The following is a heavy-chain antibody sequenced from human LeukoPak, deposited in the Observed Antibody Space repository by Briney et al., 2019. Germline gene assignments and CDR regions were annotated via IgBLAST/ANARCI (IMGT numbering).Heavy chain of an antibody. V-gene: IGHV3-21*01. CDR1: GFTFSSYS. CDR2: ITNSSSYI. CDR3: ASLTCCWHKEEKTFDY. D-gene: IGHD1-14*01. Sequence: KTGGSLRLSCAASGFTFSSYSMNWVRQATGKGLEWVSSITNSSSYISYAYSGKGIFTISRDNAKNSLYLQMNGLRAEDTAVYYCASLTCCWHKEEKTFDYWGQGTLVTVSS. J-gene: IGHJ4*02.